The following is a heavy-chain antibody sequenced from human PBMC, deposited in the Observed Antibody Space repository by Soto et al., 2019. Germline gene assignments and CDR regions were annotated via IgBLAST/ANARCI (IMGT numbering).Heavy chain of an antibody. D-gene: IGHD2-2*02. J-gene: IGHJ5*02. CDR1: GVSISGYY. Sequence: SETLSLTCTVSGVSISGYYWSWIRQPPGMGLEWIGYIYSSGTTNYNPSLKSRVTISVDTSKNQFSLKLSSVTAADTAVYYCARDRGGYCSSTSCYSWFDPWGQGTLVTVSS. CDR3: ARDRGGYCSSTSCYSWFDP. V-gene: IGHV4-59*01. CDR2: IYSSGTT.